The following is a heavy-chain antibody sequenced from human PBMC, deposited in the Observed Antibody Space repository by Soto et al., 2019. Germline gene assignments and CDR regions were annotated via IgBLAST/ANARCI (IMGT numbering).Heavy chain of an antibody. CDR1: GGTFRSYA. D-gene: IGHD2-21*01. V-gene: IGHV1-69*13. CDR2: IIPIFGTA. CDR3: ARDRRVERHCGGECYSVCGY. Sequence: SVKVSCKASGGTFRSYAISWVRQAPGQGLEWMGGIIPIFGTANFAQKFQGRVTITADESTSTAYMELSSLRSEDKAVYYCARDRRVERHCGGECYSVCGYLGQGTLVTVSS. J-gene: IGHJ4*02.